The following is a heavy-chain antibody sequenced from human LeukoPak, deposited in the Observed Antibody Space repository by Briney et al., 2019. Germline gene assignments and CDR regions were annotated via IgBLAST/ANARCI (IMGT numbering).Heavy chain of an antibody. CDR3: ARRATFDY. V-gene: IGHV3-21*01. D-gene: IGHD1-1*01. Sequence: GGSLRLSCAASGFTFSTFAMIWVRQPPGKGLEWVSSISSSSSYIYYADSVKGRFTISRDNAKNSLYLQMNSLRAEDTAVYYCARRATFDYWGQGTLVTVSS. J-gene: IGHJ4*02. CDR2: ISSSSSYI. CDR1: GFTFSTFA.